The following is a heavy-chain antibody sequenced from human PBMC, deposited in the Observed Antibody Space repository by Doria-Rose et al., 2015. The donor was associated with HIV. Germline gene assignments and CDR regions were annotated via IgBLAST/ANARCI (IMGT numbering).Heavy chain of an antibody. Sequence: QDSGPVLVKPTETLTLTCTVSGVSLSSPGMGVSWIRQPPGKALEWLANIFSDDERYYNTSLKSRLTISRRTSKSQVVLTMTDMDPVDTATYYCARIKSSRWYHKYYFDFWGQGTLVIVSA. CDR1: GVSLSSPGMG. J-gene: IGHJ4*02. CDR2: IFSDDER. D-gene: IGHD6-13*01. CDR3: ARIKSSRWYHKYYFDF. V-gene: IGHV2-26*01.